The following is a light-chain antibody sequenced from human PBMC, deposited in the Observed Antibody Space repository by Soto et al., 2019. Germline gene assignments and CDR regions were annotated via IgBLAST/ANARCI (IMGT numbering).Light chain of an antibody. CDR2: AAS. V-gene: IGKV1-12*01. CDR1: QGINSW. Sequence: EIQVTQSPSSVSASVGDGVTITCRASQGINSWLAWYQQKPGRAPKLLIYAASSLQSGVPSRFSGSGSGTDFTLTISSLQPEDFATYYCQQANSFPITVGQGTRLEI. CDR3: QQANSFPIT. J-gene: IGKJ5*01.